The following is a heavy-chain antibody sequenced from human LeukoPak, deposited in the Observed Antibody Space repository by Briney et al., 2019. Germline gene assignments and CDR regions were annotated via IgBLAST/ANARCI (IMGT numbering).Heavy chain of an antibody. CDR1: GFTVSSNY. D-gene: IGHD3-3*01. V-gene: IGHV3-53*01. Sequence: GGSLRLSCAASGFTVSSNYMSWVRQAPGKGLEWVSVIYSGGSTYYADSVKGRFTISRDNSKNPLYLQMTSLRAEDTAVYYCARDSLRPYYDFWSGSAGYYYYYGMDVWGQGTTVTVSS. CDR2: IYSGGST. CDR3: ARDSLRPYYDFWSGSAGYYYYYGMDV. J-gene: IGHJ6*02.